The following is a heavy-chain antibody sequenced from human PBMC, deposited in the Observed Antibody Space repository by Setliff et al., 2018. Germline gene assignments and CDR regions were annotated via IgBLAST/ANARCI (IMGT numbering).Heavy chain of an antibody. CDR3: AKDKSRVVMQYAGWGLFDY. V-gene: IGHV1-18*01. Sequence: ASVKVSCKASGGTFSSYAITWVRQAPGQGLEWMGWIRPHNGNTAYAQKFQDRVILTTDTSTTTVYMELRSLRSDDTAVYYCAKDKSRVVMQYAGWGLFDYWGQGTLVTVSS. D-gene: IGHD7-27*01. CDR2: IRPHNGNT. J-gene: IGHJ4*02. CDR1: GGTFSSYA.